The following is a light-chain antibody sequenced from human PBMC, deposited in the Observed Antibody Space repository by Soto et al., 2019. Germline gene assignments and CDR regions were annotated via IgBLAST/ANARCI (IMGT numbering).Light chain of an antibody. J-gene: IGKJ3*01. V-gene: IGKV3-11*01. CDR3: QQRSNWL. CDR2: DAS. Sequence: EIVIPHSPATLSVSPGASATLSCRASQSVSVYLAWYQQKPGQAPRLLIYDASNRATGIPARFSGSGSGTDFTLTISRLEPEDSAVYHCQQRSNWLVGPGTKVDIK. CDR1: QSVSVY.